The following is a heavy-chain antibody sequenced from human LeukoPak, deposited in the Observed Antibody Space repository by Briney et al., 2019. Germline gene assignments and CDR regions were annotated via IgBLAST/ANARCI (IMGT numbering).Heavy chain of an antibody. Sequence: SVQVSCKASGYTFTGYYMHWVRQAPGQGLEWMGWINPNSGGTNYAQKFQGRVTMTRDTSISTAYMELSRLRSDDTAVYYCARERRRGYSGYDAWGQGTMVTVSS. V-gene: IGHV1-2*02. J-gene: IGHJ3*01. CDR1: GYTFTGYY. CDR3: ARERRRGYSGYDA. D-gene: IGHD5-12*01. CDR2: INPNSGGT.